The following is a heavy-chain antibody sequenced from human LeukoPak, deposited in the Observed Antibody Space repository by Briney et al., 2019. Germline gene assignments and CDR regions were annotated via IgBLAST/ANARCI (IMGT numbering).Heavy chain of an antibody. Sequence: ASVKVSCKSSGFTFTDEYILWVRQAPGQGLEWVGWINPYSGAINYAQKFQGRVTLTRDTSISTAYMELSRLTSGDTAVYYCARDPKSQLLLDYWGQGTLVTVSS. D-gene: IGHD2-2*01. CDR1: GFTFTDEY. CDR3: ARDPKSQLLLDY. CDR2: INPYSGAI. J-gene: IGHJ4*02. V-gene: IGHV1-2*02.